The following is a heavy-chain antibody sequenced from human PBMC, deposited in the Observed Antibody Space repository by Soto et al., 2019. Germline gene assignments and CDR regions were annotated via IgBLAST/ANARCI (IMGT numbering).Heavy chain of an antibody. V-gene: IGHV4-30-4*01. CDR1: GGSISSGDYY. J-gene: IGHJ5*02. Sequence: PSETLSLTCTVSGGSISSGDYYWSWIRQPPGKGLEWIGYIYYSGSTYYNPSLKSRVTISVDTSKNQFSLKLGSVTAADTAVYYCARATVTTYWFDPWGQGTLVTVSS. CDR2: IYYSGST. CDR3: ARATVTTYWFDP. D-gene: IGHD4-17*01.